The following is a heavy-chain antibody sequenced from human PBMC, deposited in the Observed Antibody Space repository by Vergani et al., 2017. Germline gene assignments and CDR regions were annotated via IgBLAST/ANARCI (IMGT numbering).Heavy chain of an antibody. CDR2: IYYSGHN. CDR1: GGSISSGDYY. V-gene: IGHV4-30-4*01. D-gene: IGHD3-10*01. J-gene: IGHJ6*02. CDR3: ARDTGRGVNNYYYGMDG. Sequence: QLQLQESGPGLVKPSQTLSLTCTVSGGSISSGDYYWSWIRQPPGKGLEWIGYIYYSGHNYYNPSLKSRVTISVDTSKNQFSLKLSSVTAADTAVYYGARDTGRGVNNYYYGMDGWGQGTTVTVSS.